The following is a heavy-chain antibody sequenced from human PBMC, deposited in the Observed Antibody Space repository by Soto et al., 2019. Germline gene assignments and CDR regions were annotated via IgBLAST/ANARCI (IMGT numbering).Heavy chain of an antibody. D-gene: IGHD1-26*01. CDR3: ARGNLSFDFDS. J-gene: IGHJ4*02. CDR2: ISGDGINT. CDR1: GFNFGFFG. V-gene: IGHV3-30*03. Sequence: QIQLVESGGDVVQPGKSLRLSCAASGFNFGFFGMHWVRQAPGKGLEWVAFISGDGINTQYADSVRGRFTLSRDYSRNTMYLQMDSLSDDDSALYYCARGNLSFDFDSWGLGTLVTVSS.